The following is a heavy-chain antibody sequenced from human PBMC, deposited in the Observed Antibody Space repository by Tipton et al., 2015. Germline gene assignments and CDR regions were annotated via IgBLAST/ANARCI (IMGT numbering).Heavy chain of an antibody. CDR3: ARVRGAARADY. CDR1: GGSISSGKYY. CDR2: INDSEST. Sequence: TLSLTCTVSGGSISSGKYYWSWIRQSPGRGLEWIGEINDSESTNYSPSLKSRVTLSVDTSKSQFSLKLHSVTAADTGVYFCARVRGAARADYWGQGTLVTVSS. J-gene: IGHJ4*02. D-gene: IGHD6-6*01. V-gene: IGHV4-39*07.